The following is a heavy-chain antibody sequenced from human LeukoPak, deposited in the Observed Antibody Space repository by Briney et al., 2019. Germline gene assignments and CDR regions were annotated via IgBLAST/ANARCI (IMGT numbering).Heavy chain of an antibody. D-gene: IGHD6-13*01. V-gene: IGHV1-8*01. J-gene: IGHJ4*02. CDR3: AIGVAAAGIVGDY. CDR2: MNPNSGNT. CDR1: GYTFTSYD. Sequence: ASVKVSCKASGYTFTSYDINWVRQANGQGLEWMGWMNPNSGNTGYAQKFQGRVTMTRNTSISTAYMELSSLRSEDTAVYYYAIGVAAAGIVGDYWGQGTLVTVSS.